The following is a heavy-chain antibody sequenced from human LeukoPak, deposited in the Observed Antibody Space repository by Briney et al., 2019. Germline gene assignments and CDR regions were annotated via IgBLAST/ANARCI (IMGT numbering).Heavy chain of an antibody. J-gene: IGHJ5*02. CDR2: INPNSGGT. CDR3: ARDTSWFDP. Sequence: GASVKLSCKASGYTFTSYYMHWVRQAPGQGLEWMGWINPNSGGTNYAQKFQDRVTMTRDTSSSTAYMELSRLRTDDTDVYYCARDTSWFDPWGQGTLVTVSS. V-gene: IGHV1-2*02. D-gene: IGHD2-2*01. CDR1: GYTFTSYY.